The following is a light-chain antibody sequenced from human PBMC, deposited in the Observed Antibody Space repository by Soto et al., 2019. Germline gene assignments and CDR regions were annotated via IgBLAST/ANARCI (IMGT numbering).Light chain of an antibody. CDR3: HQYNSCSGT. V-gene: IGKV1-39*01. J-gene: IGKJ1*01. CDR1: QSISTY. CDR2: AAS. Sequence: DIQMTQPPSSLSASVGDRVTITCRASQSISTYLNWYQQKPGKAPKLLIYAASTLQSGVPSTSSGSGSGTDFTLTISSLQPEDFASYYCHQYNSCSGTFGQGTKVDI.